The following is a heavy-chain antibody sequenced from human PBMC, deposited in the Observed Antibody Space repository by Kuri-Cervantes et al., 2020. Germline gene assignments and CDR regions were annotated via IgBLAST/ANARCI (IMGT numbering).Heavy chain of an antibody. Sequence: GGSLRLSCVASGFTFSSYWIHWVRQAPGKGLEWIANINQDGSEKKYVDSVKGRFTISRDNSKNTLYLQMNSLRAEDTAVYYCARIVAVNWFDPWGQGTLVTAPQ. V-gene: IGHV3-7*03. CDR2: INQDGSEK. CDR1: GFTFSSYW. D-gene: IGHD6-13*01. J-gene: IGHJ5*02. CDR3: ARIVAVNWFDP.